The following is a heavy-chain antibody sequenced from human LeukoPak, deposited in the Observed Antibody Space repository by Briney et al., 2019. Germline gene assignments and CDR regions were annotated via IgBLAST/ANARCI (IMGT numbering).Heavy chain of an antibody. CDR3: ARGYCSSTSCYTDYYYGMDV. D-gene: IGHD2-2*02. CDR2: ISYDGSNK. Sequence: GGSLRLSCAASGFTFSSYAMHWVRQAPGKGLEWVAVISYDGSNKYYADSVKGRFTISRDNSKNTLYLQMNSLGAEDTAVYYCARGYCSSTSCYTDYYYGMDVWGQGTTVTVSS. CDR1: GFTFSSYA. J-gene: IGHJ6*02. V-gene: IGHV3-30-3*01.